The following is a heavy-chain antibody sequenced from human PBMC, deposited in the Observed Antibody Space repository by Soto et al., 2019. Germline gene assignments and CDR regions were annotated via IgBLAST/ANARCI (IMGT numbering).Heavy chain of an antibody. D-gene: IGHD3-22*01. CDR1: GYTFSDYY. CDR2: INPLSGGT. CDR3: AKAPTYYYDSSGYGPHFDY. V-gene: IGHV1-2*02. J-gene: IGHJ4*02. Sequence: GASVKVSCKASGYTFSDYYIHWVRQAPGQGLEWMGWINPLSGGTNSAQKFQGRVTMTRDTSITTSSMELNSLRAEDTAVYYCAKAPTYYYDSSGYGPHFDYWGQGTLVTVSS.